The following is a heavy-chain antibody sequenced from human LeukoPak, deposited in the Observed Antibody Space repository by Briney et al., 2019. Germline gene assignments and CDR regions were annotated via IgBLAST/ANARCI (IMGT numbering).Heavy chain of an antibody. Sequence: PSETLSLTCTVSGVSISSSNSYWGWIRQPPGKGLEWIGEINHSGSTNYNPSLKSRVTISVDTSKNQFSLKLSSVTAADTAVYYCARSRYNWNYAWFDPWGQGTLVTVSS. CDR2: INHSGST. J-gene: IGHJ5*02. D-gene: IGHD1-7*01. CDR3: ARSRYNWNYAWFDP. CDR1: GVSISSSNSY. V-gene: IGHV4-39*07.